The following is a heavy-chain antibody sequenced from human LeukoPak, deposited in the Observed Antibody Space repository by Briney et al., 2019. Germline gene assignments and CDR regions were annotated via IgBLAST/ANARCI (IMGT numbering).Heavy chain of an antibody. Sequence: GGSLRLSCAASGFIFSNYWMSWVRQAPGKGLEWVSYISSSGRTIYYADSVKGRFTISRDNAKNSLYLQMNSLRAEDTAVYYCARPQTGYYYYYGMDVWGQGTTVTVSS. CDR2: ISSSGRTI. CDR1: GFIFSNYW. D-gene: IGHD3-16*01. V-gene: IGHV3-48*03. CDR3: ARPQTGYYYYYGMDV. J-gene: IGHJ6*02.